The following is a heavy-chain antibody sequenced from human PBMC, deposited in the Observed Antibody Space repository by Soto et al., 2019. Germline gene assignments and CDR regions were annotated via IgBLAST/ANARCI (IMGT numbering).Heavy chain of an antibody. CDR1: GGSISSSSYY. D-gene: IGHD2-2*02. CDR2: IYYSGST. Sequence: SETLSLTCTVSGGSISSSSYYWGWIRQPPGKGLEWIGSIYYSGSTYYNPSLKSRVTISVDTSKNQFSLKLSSVTAADTAVYYCARAYCSSTSCYRRDRIVGNWFDAWGQGTQVTVSS. J-gene: IGHJ5*02. V-gene: IGHV4-39*01. CDR3: ARAYCSSTSCYRRDRIVGNWFDA.